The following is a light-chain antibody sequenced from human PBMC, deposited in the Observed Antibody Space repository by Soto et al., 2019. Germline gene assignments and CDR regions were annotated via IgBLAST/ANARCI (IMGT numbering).Light chain of an antibody. Sequence: EIVLTQSPGTLSLSPGERATLSCRASQSVSSSYLAWYQQKPGRAPRLLIDGASRRATGIPDGFSGSGSGTDFTLTMSRLEPEDLAEYYCQQYGSLVTFGQGTKVEIK. J-gene: IGKJ1*01. V-gene: IGKV3-20*01. CDR1: QSVSSSY. CDR3: QQYGSLVT. CDR2: GAS.